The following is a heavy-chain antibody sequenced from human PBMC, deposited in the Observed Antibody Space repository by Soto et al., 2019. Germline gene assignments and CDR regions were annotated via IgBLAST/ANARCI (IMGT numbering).Heavy chain of an antibody. D-gene: IGHD1-26*01. Sequence: QVQLVESGGGVVQPGRSLRLSCAASGFTFSSYGMHWVRQAPGKGLEWVAVIWYDGSNKYYADSVKGRFTISRDNSKNTLYLQMNSLRPEDTAVYYCARDPASYSGSRMVFDIWGQGTMVTVSS. V-gene: IGHV3-33*01. CDR1: GFTFSSYG. J-gene: IGHJ3*02. CDR2: IWYDGSNK. CDR3: ARDPASYSGSRMVFDI.